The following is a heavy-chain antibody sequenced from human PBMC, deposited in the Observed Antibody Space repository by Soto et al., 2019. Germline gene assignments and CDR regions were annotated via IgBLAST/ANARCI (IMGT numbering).Heavy chain of an antibody. Sequence: QVHLVQSGAEVKNPGASVKLYCKASGYTFSHYGIHWVRQAPGQRLEWMGWINAGNGNTKYSQKFQGRVTITRDTSASTAYMELSSLRSEDTAVYYCAGDPVSTMVRESYGMDVWGQETTVTVSS. CDR1: GYTFSHYG. CDR3: AGDPVSTMVRESYGMDV. V-gene: IGHV1-3*01. CDR2: INAGNGNT. D-gene: IGHD3-10*01. J-gene: IGHJ6*02.